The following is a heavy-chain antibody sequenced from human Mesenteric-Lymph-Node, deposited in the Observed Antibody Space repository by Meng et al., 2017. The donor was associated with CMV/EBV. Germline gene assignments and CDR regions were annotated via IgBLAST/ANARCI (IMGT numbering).Heavy chain of an antibody. CDR1: GYTFTSYD. J-gene: IGHJ6*02. D-gene: IGHD3-9*01. CDR2: MNPNSGNT. V-gene: IGHV1-8*03. CDR3: ARALLTRYFDWFSPTYGMDV. Sequence: ASVKVSCKASGYTFTSYDINWVRQATGQGLEWMGWMNPNSGNTGYAQKFQGRVTITRSTSISTAYMELSSLRSEDTAVYYCARALLTRYFDWFSPTYGMDVWGQGTTVTVSS.